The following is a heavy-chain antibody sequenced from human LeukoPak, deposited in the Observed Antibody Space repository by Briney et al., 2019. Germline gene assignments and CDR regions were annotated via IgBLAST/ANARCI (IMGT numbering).Heavy chain of an antibody. J-gene: IGHJ6*03. CDR3: ARLLGGYSYFYYYYYMDV. Sequence: AGGSLRLSCAASGFTFSSYWMSWVRQAPGKGLEWVANIKQDGSEKYYVDSVKGRFTISRDNAKNSLYLQMNGLRAEDTAVYYCARLLGGYSYFYYYYYMDVWGKGTTVTVSS. D-gene: IGHD5-18*01. V-gene: IGHV3-7*01. CDR2: IKQDGSEK. CDR1: GFTFSSYW.